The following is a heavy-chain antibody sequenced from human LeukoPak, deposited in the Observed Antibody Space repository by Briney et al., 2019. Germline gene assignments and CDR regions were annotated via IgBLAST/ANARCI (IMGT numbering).Heavy chain of an antibody. J-gene: IGHJ1*01. CDR1: GGTFSSYT. Sequence: SVKVSCKASGGTFSSYTINWVRQAPGQGLEWMGGIIPISGTPKYAQKFQGRVTITADESTSTAYMELSSLRSEGTAVYYCASAAIDREYFQHWGQGTLVTVSS. CDR3: ASAAIDREYFQH. D-gene: IGHD2-2*01. V-gene: IGHV1-69*13. CDR2: IIPISGTP.